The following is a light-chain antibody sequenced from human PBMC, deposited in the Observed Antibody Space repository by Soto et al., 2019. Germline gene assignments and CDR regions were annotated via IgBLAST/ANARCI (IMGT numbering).Light chain of an antibody. CDR3: QPYNSYSRT. CDR2: KAS. J-gene: IGKJ1*01. Sequence: DIQMTQSPSTLSASVGDRVTITCRASQNIDSWLAWYQHKPGKAPKLLIFKASTLETGVPSRFSGSGSETEFTLTISSLQPDDSATYYCQPYNSYSRTFGQGTKVEIE. V-gene: IGKV1-5*03. CDR1: QNIDSW.